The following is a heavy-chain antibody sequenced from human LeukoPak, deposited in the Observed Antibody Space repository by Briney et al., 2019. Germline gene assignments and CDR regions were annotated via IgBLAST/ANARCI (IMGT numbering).Heavy chain of an antibody. Sequence: GGSLRLSCAASGFTFSSYEMNWVRQAPGKGLEWGSYISSSGSTIYYADSVKGRFTISRDNAKNSLYLQMNSLRAEDTAVYYCARDFDTIDYGSGSLSPGGQGTLVTVSS. CDR2: ISSSGSTI. CDR3: ARDFDTIDYGSGSLSP. V-gene: IGHV3-48*03. D-gene: IGHD3-10*01. J-gene: IGHJ5*02. CDR1: GFTFSSYE.